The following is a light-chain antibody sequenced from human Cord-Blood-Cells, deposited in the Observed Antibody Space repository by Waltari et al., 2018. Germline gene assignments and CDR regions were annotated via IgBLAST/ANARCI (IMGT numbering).Light chain of an antibody. CDR1: QSVSSY. CDR2: DAS. CDR3: QQRSNWPLT. V-gene: IGKV3-11*01. Sequence: EIVLTQSPATLSLSPGERATLSCRASQSVSSYLAWYQQKPGQAPRLLIYDASNRATGIPARFSGSGSGTDFTLTISSLEPEEFAVYYCQQRSNWPLTFGGGTKVGIK. J-gene: IGKJ4*01.